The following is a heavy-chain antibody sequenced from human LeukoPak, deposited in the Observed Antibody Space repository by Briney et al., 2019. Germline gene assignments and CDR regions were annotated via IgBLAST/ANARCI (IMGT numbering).Heavy chain of an antibody. V-gene: IGHV3-23*01. CDR2: ISDSGGGT. Sequence: QPGGSLRLSCAASGFTFSSYAMSWVRQAPGKGLGWVSTISDSGGGTYYADSVKGRFTISRDNSKNTLYLQMNSLRAEDTAVYFCANSQRSSWNYYFDHWGQGTLVTVSS. D-gene: IGHD6-13*01. CDR1: GFTFSSYA. CDR3: ANSQRSSWNYYFDH. J-gene: IGHJ4*02.